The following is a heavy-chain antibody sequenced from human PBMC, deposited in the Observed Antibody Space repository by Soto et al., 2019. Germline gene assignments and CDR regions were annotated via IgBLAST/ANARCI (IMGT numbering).Heavy chain of an antibody. CDR2: IYYSGST. CDR1: GGSISSSSYY. J-gene: IGHJ5*02. Sequence: PSETLSLTCTVSGGSISSSSYYWGWILQPPGKGLEWIGSIYYSGSTYYNPSLKSRVTISVDTSKNQFSLKLSSVTAADTAVYYCASDIWGGSKIPGLKWYDPWGQGTLVTVSS. V-gene: IGHV4-39*01. CDR3: ASDIWGGSKIPGLKWYDP. D-gene: IGHD3-16*01.